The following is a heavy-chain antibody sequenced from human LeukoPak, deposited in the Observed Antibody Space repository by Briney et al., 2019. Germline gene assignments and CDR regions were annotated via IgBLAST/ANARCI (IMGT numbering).Heavy chain of an antibody. J-gene: IGHJ4*02. CDR3: ARDVGWFGDDHGFDY. CDR2: INAGNGNT. D-gene: IGHD3-10*01. Sequence: ASVKVSCKASGYTFTSYAMHWVRQAPGQRLEWMGWINAGNGNTKYSQKFQGRVTMTRDTSISTAYMELSRLRSDDTAVYYCARDVGWFGDDHGFDYWGQGTLVTVSS. CDR1: GYTFTSYA. V-gene: IGHV1-3*01.